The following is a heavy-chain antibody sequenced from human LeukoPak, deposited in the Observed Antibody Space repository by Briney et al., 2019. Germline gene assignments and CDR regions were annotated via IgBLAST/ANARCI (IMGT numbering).Heavy chain of an antibody. D-gene: IGHD3-10*01. CDR2: MNPNSGNT. CDR3: ARGGVITIDYYYYYMDV. J-gene: IGHJ6*03. V-gene: IGHV1-8*03. CDR1: GYTFTSYD. Sequence: ASVKVSCKASGYTFTSYDINWVRQATGQGLEWMGWMNPNSGNTGYAQKFQGRVTITRNTSISTAYMELSSLRSEDTAVYYCARGGVITIDYYYYYMDVWGKGTTVTVSS.